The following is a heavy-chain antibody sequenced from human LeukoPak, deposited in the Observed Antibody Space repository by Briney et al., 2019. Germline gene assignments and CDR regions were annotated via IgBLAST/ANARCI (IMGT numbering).Heavy chain of an antibody. Sequence: SGPALVKPTQTLTLTCTFSGFSLSTSGMCVSWIRQPPGKALEWLARIDWYDDKFYTTSLKTRLTISKDTSKNQVVLTMTNMDPVDTATYYCARIWQQLGGGADYWGPGTLVTVSS. J-gene: IGHJ4*02. V-gene: IGHV2-70*17. CDR2: IDWYDDK. D-gene: IGHD6-13*01. CDR3: ARIWQQLGGGADY. CDR1: GFSLSTSGMC.